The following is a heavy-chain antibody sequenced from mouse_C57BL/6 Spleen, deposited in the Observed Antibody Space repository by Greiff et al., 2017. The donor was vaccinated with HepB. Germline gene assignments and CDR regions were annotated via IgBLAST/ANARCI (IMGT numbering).Heavy chain of an antibody. D-gene: IGHD1-1*01. CDR2: IWRGGST. CDR3: AKKGGSSWAFAY. J-gene: IGHJ3*01. Sequence: VKLMESGPGLVQPSQSLSITCTVSGFSLTSYGVHWVRQSPGKGLEWLGVIWRGGSTDYNAAFMSRLSITKDTSKSQVFFKMNSLQADDTAIYYCAKKGGSSWAFAYWGQGTLVTVSA. V-gene: IGHV2-5*01. CDR1: GFSLTSYG.